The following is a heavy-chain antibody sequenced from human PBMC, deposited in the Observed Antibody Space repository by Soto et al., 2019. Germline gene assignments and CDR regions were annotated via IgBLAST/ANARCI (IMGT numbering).Heavy chain of an antibody. CDR2: ISSSSSYT. CDR1: GFTFSDYY. Sequence: QVQLVESGGGLVKPGGSLRLSCAASGFTFSDYYMSWIRQAPGKGLEWVSYISSSSSYTNYADSVRGRFTISRDNAKNSLYLQMNSLTAEDMAVYYCARHKCSSTSCYFDYWGQGTLVTVSS. D-gene: IGHD2-2*01. CDR3: ARHKCSSTSCYFDY. J-gene: IGHJ4*02. V-gene: IGHV3-11*06.